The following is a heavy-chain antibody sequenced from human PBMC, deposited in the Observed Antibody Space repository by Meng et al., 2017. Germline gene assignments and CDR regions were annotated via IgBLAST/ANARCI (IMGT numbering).Heavy chain of an antibody. CDR1: GGPISSYA. V-gene: IGHV1-69*01. Sequence: LVQSGAELKKPGSPVKVSCKASGGPISSYAISWVRQAPGQGLEWMGGIIPIFGTANYAQKFQGRVTITADESTSTAYMELSSLRSEDTAVYYCARSTPCSGGSCYSLDWFDPWGQGTLVTVSS. CDR3: ARSTPCSGGSCYSLDWFDP. CDR2: IIPIFGTA. J-gene: IGHJ5*02. D-gene: IGHD2-15*01.